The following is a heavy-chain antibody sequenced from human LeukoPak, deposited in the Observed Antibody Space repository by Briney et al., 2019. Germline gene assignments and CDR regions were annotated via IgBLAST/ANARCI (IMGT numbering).Heavy chain of an antibody. V-gene: IGHV4-61*02. CDR3: ARNSCSGGSCYDNRGYFDY. D-gene: IGHD2-15*01. CDR1: GDSISSGSYY. Sequence: SETLSLTCTVSGDSISSGSYYCSWIRQPAGKGLEWIGRIYTSGSTNYNPSLKSRVTISVDTSKHQFSLKLSSVTAADTAGYFCARNSCSGGSCYDNRGYFDYWGQGTLVTVSS. J-gene: IGHJ4*02. CDR2: IYTSGST.